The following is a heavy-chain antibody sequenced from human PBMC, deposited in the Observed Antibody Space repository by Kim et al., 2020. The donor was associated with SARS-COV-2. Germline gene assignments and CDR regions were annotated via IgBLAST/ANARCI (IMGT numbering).Heavy chain of an antibody. CDR2: IWYDGSNK. V-gene: IGHV3-33*01. CDR3: ARDGPRLRFLEFYYYYGMDV. J-gene: IGHJ6*02. Sequence: GGSLRLSCAASGFTFSSYGMHWVRQAPGKGLEWVAVIWYDGSNKYYADSVKGRFTISRDNSKNTLYLQMNSLRAEDTAVYYCARDGPRLRFLEFYYYYGMDVWGQGTTVTVSS. D-gene: IGHD3-3*01. CDR1: GFTFSSYG.